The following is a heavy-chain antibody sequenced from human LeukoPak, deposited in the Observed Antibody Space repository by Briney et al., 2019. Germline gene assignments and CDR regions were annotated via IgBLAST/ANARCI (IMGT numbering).Heavy chain of an antibody. CDR2: IYYSRST. CDR1: GGSISSGGYY. V-gene: IGHV4-31*03. D-gene: IGHD3-10*01. J-gene: IGHJ4*02. CDR3: ARDRKGTMVDY. Sequence: SETLSLTCTVSGGSISSGGYYWSWIRQHPGKGLEWIGYIYYSRSTYYNPSLKSRVTISVDTSKNQFSLKLSSVTAADTAVYYCARDRKGTMVDYWGQGTLVTVSS.